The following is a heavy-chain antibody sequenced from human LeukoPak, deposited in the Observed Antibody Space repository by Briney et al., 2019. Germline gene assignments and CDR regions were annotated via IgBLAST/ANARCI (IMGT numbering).Heavy chain of an antibody. Sequence: SETLSLTCAVYGGSFSGYYWSWIRQPPGKGLEWIGEINHSGSTNYNPSLESRVTISVDTSKNQFSLKLSSVTAADTAVYYCARGYDFDYWGQGTLVTVSS. D-gene: IGHD3-3*01. V-gene: IGHV4-34*01. CDR1: GGSFSGYY. J-gene: IGHJ4*02. CDR2: INHSGST. CDR3: ARGYDFDY.